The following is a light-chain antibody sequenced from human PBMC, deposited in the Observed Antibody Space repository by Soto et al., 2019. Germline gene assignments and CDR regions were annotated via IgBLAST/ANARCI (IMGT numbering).Light chain of an antibody. CDR1: QAVHTR. CDR2: GAS. CDR3: PPYEPRTPT. J-gene: IGKJ4*01. Sequence: EILFTQSPATLSSFPGDRVTLSCRASQAVHTRLAWYPQMPGQAPRLLLYGASLRETAVPAQFTASGSETEFILTICTLSFADFEVCSCPPYEPRTPTLSEGTKVEIK. V-gene: IGKV3D-15*03.